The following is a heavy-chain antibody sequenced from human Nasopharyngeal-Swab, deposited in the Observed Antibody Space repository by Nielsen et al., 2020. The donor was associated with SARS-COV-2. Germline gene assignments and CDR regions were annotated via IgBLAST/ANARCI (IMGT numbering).Heavy chain of an antibody. J-gene: IGHJ5*02. D-gene: IGHD2-15*01. CDR3: ARERVAWIVVVVAGREFDP. Sequence: GESLKISCAASGFTFSSYAMHWVRQAPGKGLEWVAVISYDGSNKYYADSVKGRFTISRDNSKNTLYLQMNSLRAKDTAVYYCARERVAWIVVVVAGREFDPWGQGTLVTVSS. V-gene: IGHV3-30-3*01. CDR2: ISYDGSNK. CDR1: GFTFSSYA.